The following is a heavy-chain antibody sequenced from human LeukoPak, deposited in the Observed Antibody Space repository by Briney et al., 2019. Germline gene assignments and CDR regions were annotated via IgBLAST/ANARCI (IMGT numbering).Heavy chain of an antibody. Sequence: GGPLRLSCAASGFTFSDYTMSWVRQAPGKGLEWVSSISPSSSYIYYADSLKGRFTISRDNAKNSMYLQMNSLRAEDTAVYYCVRHRTASDYWGQGALVTVSS. J-gene: IGHJ4*02. V-gene: IGHV3-21*01. CDR2: ISPSSSYI. CDR1: GFTFSDYT. D-gene: IGHD3-16*02. CDR3: VRHRTASDY.